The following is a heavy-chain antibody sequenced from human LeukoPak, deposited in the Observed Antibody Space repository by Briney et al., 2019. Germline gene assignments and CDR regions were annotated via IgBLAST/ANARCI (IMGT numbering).Heavy chain of an antibody. D-gene: IGHD3-3*01. Sequence: GASVKVSCKASGYTFTSYDINWVRQATGQGLEWMGWMNPNSGNTGYAQKFQGRVTMTRNTSISTAYMELSSLRSEDTAVYYCARGVLPYYDFWSSSDPSYYYYYMDVWGKGTTVTVSS. CDR1: GYTFTSYD. V-gene: IGHV1-8*01. CDR2: MNPNSGNT. J-gene: IGHJ6*03. CDR3: ARGVLPYYDFWSSSDPSYYYYYMDV.